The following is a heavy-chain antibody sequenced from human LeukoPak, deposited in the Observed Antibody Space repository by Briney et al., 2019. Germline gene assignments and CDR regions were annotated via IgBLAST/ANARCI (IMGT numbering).Heavy chain of an antibody. V-gene: IGHV1-69*06. Sequence: SVKVSCKASGYTFTSYGISWVRQAPGQGLEWMGGIIPIFGTANYAQKFQGRVTITADKSTSTAYMELSSLRSEDTAVYYCARDRSGRGDFDYWGQGTLVTVSS. CDR1: GYTFTSYG. D-gene: IGHD3-10*01. CDR3: ARDRSGRGDFDY. J-gene: IGHJ4*02. CDR2: IIPIFGTA.